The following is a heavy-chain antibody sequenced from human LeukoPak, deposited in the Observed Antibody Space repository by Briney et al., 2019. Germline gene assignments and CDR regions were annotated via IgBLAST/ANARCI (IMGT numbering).Heavy chain of an antibody. V-gene: IGHV4-31*03. J-gene: IGHJ3*02. CDR1: GGSISSGGYY. CDR2: IYYSGST. CDR3: ARGYYDEKAFDI. Sequence: SETLSLTCTVSGGSISSGGYYWSWIRQHPGKGLEWIGYIYYSGSTYYNPSLKSRVTISVVTSKNQFSLKLSSVTAADTAVYYCARGYYDEKAFDIWGQGTMVTVSS. D-gene: IGHD3-22*01.